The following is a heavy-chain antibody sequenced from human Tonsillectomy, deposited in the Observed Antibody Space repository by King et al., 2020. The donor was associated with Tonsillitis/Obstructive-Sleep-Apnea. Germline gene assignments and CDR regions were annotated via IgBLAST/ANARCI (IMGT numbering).Heavy chain of an antibody. V-gene: IGHV4-59*08. D-gene: IGHD2-15*01. Sequence: VQLQESGPGLVKPSETLSLTCTVSGGSISSYYWSWIRQPPGKGLEWIGYIYYSGSTNYNPSLKSRVTISVDTSKNQFSLKLSSVTAADTAVYYCARRVALRAPFDYWGQGTLVTVSS. J-gene: IGHJ4*02. CDR3: ARRVALRAPFDY. CDR1: GGSISSYY. CDR2: IYYSGST.